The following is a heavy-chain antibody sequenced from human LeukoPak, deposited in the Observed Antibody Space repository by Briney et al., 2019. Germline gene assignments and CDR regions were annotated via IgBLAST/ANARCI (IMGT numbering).Heavy chain of an antibody. Sequence: PGGSLRLSCAASGFTFSSYAMHWARQAPGKGLEWVAVISYDGSNKYYADSVKGRFTISRDNSKNTLYLQMNSLRAEDTAVYYCARASDYGDYYFDYWGQGTLVTVSS. CDR1: GFTFSSYA. V-gene: IGHV3-30-3*01. J-gene: IGHJ4*02. CDR3: ARASDYGDYYFDY. D-gene: IGHD4-17*01. CDR2: ISYDGSNK.